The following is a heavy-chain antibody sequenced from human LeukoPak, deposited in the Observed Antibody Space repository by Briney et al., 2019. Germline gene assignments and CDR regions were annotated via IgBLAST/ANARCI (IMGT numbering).Heavy chain of an antibody. D-gene: IGHD3-3*01. CDR3: ARFLPYYDFWSGYPKKTSLFDP. CDR2: MCASGIA. V-gene: IGHV4-4*09. Sequence: SETPCLTSAVSGGAITGYFCSRSPQPPSPGLGWLGYMCASGIADSPPSLQTPVVKSVDTSKNQFSLKLSSVTAADTAVYYCARFLPYYDFWSGYPKKTSLFDPWGQGPLVTVSS. J-gene: IGHJ5*02. CDR1: GGAITGYF.